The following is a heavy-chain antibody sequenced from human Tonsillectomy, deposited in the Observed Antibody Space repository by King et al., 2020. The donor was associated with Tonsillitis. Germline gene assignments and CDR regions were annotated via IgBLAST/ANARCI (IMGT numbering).Heavy chain of an antibody. CDR2: IPFVKSIT. V-gene: IGHV3-30*04. Sequence: VQLVESGGGVVQPGRSLSLSCAASGFSFSNHAMHGVRQAPGKGLEWVAVIPFVKSITYYADSVKGRFTVSRDNSKNTLYLQMNSLRADDTAMYYCVRVSSGLLPTDYWGQGTLVIVSS. CDR1: GFSFSNHA. CDR3: VRVSSGLLPTDY. D-gene: IGHD2-15*01. J-gene: IGHJ4*02.